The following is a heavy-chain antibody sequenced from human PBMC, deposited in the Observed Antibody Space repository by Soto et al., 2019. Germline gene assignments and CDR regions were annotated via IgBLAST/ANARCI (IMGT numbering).Heavy chain of an antibody. J-gene: IGHJ6*03. CDR2: IYPGDSDT. D-gene: IGHD3-3*01. CDR3: ARLKDYDFWSGYYYRSYMDV. CDR1: GYSFTSYW. Sequence: GESLKISCKGSGYSFTSYWIGWVRQMPGKGLEWMGIIYPGDSDTRYSPSFQGQVTISADKSISTAYLQWSSLKASDTAMYYCARLKDYDFWSGYYYRSYMDVWGKGTTVTVSS. V-gene: IGHV5-51*01.